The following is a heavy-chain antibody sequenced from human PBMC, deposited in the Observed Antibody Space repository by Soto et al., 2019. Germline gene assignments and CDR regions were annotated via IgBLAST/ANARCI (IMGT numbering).Heavy chain of an antibody. Sequence: QVQLVESGGGVVQPGRSLRLSCAASGFTFSSYAMQWVRQAPGKGLEWGAVISYDGSNKYYADSVKGRFTISRDNSKHTLYLQMNSLIAEDRAVYYCAREGYSYGPARYYFDYWGQGTLVTVSS. CDR1: GFTFSSYA. D-gene: IGHD5-18*01. J-gene: IGHJ4*02. V-gene: IGHV3-30-3*01. CDR2: ISYDGSNK. CDR3: AREGYSYGPARYYFDY.